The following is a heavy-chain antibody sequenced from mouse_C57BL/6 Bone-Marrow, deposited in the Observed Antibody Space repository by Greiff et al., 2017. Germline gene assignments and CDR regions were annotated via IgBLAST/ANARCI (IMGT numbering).Heavy chain of an antibody. V-gene: IGHV5-9*01. CDR3: ARHLRMDY. CDR1: GFTFSSYT. CDR2: ISGGGGNT. D-gene: IGHD1-1*01. Sequence: DVMLVESGGGLVKPGGSLKLSCAASGFTFSSYTMSWVRQTPEKRLEWVATISGGGGNTYYPDSVKGRFTISRDNAKNTLYLQMSSLRSEDTALYYCARHLRMDYWGQGTSVTVSS. J-gene: IGHJ4*01.